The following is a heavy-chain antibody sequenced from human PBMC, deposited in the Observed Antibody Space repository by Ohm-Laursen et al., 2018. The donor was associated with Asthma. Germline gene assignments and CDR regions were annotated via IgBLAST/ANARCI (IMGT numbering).Heavy chain of an antibody. J-gene: IGHJ5*02. CDR1: GGSISSGGYS. V-gene: IGHV4-30-2*01. CDR3: ARAGSGSYYKYNWFDP. D-gene: IGHD3-10*01. CDR2: IYHSGST. Sequence: TLSLTCAVSGGSISSGGYSWSWIRQPPGKGLEWIGYIYHSGSTYYNPSLKSRVTISVDRSKNQFSLKLSSVTAADTAVYYCARAGSGSYYKYNWFDPWGQGTLVTVSS.